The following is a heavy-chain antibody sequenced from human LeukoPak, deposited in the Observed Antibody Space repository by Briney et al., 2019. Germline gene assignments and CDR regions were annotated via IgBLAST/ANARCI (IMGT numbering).Heavy chain of an antibody. CDR2: IKEDGSDK. CDR1: GFTFSTSW. CDR3: ARGGRQGACDI. J-gene: IGHJ3*02. D-gene: IGHD6-25*01. V-gene: IGHV3-7*01. Sequence: PGGSLRLSCAGSGFTFSTSWMTWVRQAPGKGLEWVANIKEDGSDKYYVDSVKGRFTISRDNAENSLYLQMNSLRDEDTALYYCARGGRQGACDIWGQGTMVTVSP.